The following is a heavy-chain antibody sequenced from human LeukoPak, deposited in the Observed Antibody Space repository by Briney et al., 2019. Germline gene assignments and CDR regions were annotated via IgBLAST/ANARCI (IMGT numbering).Heavy chain of an antibody. CDR2: IYTSGST. CDR3: ARDAIQTVLRYFDWLPIDWYFDL. J-gene: IGHJ2*01. V-gene: IGHV4-4*07. CDR1: GGSISSYY. D-gene: IGHD3-9*01. Sequence: LETLSLTCTVSGGSISSYYWSWIRQPAGKGLEWIGRIYTSGSTNYNPSLKSRVTMSVDTFKNQFSLKLSSVTAADTAVYYCARDAIQTVLRYFDWLPIDWYFDLWGRGTLVTVSS.